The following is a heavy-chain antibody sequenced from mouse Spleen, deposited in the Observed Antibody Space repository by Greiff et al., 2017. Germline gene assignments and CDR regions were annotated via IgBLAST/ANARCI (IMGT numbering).Heavy chain of an antibody. D-gene: IGHD1-1*01. Sequence: VKLMESGPGLVQPSQSLSITCTVSGFSLTSYGVHWVRQSPGKGLEWLGVIWSGGSTDYNAAFISRLSISKDNSKSQVFFKMNSLQADDTAIYYCARNYYDGSPYYYAMDYWGQGTSVTVSS. CDR1: GFSLTSYG. CDR2: IWSGGST. J-gene: IGHJ4*01. V-gene: IGHV2-2*01. CDR3: ARNYYDGSPYYYAMDY.